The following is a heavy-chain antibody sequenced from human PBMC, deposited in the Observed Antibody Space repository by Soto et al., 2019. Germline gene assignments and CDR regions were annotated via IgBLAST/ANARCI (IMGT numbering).Heavy chain of an antibody. CDR3: ARGRAGGGDRHPPGY. Sequence: QVQLVQSGAEVKKPGSSVKVSCKASGGTFSSYTISWVRQAPGQGLEWMGRIIPILGIANYAQKFQGRVTSTADKSTSTAYMELSSLRSEETAVYYCARGRAGGGDRHPPGYWGQGTLVTVSS. V-gene: IGHV1-69*02. D-gene: IGHD2-21*01. J-gene: IGHJ4*02. CDR1: GGTFSSYT. CDR2: IIPILGIA.